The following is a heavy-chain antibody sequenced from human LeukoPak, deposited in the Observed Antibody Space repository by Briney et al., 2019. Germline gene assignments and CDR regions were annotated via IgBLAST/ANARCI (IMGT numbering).Heavy chain of an antibody. Sequence: GSLRLSCAASGFTFSTYSMSWVRQAPGKGLEWIGEINHSGSTNYNPSLKSRVTISVDTSKNQFSLKLSSVTAADTAVYYCARGAAISAGFWNYWGQGTLVTVSS. V-gene: IGHV4-34*01. CDR2: INHSGST. CDR3: ARGAAISAGFWNY. D-gene: IGHD3-3*01. J-gene: IGHJ4*02. CDR1: GFTFSTYS.